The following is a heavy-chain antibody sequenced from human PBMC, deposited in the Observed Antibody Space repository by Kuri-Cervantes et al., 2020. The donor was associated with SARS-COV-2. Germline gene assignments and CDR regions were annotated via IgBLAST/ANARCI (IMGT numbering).Heavy chain of an antibody. CDR3: ARDRSTHYFDY. CDR2: ITGSGGIT. Sequence: LSLTCAASGFTFSTYAMSWVRQAPGKGLEWVSVITGSGGITYSADSVRGRFTISRDNSKNTLYLQMNSLRAEDTAVYYCARDRSTHYFDYWGQGTLVTVSS. V-gene: IGHV3-23*01. J-gene: IGHJ4*02. CDR1: GFTFSTYA.